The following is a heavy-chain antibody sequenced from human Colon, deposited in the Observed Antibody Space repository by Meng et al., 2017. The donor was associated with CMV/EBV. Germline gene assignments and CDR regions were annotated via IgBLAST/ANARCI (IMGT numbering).Heavy chain of an antibody. J-gene: IGHJ6*02. D-gene: IGHD2-2*01. CDR3: ARSVVVPAADIQGLYYYYGMDV. CDR2: LHYTGSL. V-gene: IGHV4-39*01. CDR1: GGSITSSGYY. Sequence: SETLSLTCSVSGGSITSSGYYWGWVRQPPGMGPQWIASLHYTGSLAYNPSFQSRATIAADTSNNQFSLKLTSVTAADTAVYYCARSVVVPAADIQGLYYYYGMDVWGQGTTVTVSS.